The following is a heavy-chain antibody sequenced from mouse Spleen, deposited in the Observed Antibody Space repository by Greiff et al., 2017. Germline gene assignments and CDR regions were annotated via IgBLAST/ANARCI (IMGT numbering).Heavy chain of an antibody. V-gene: IGHV5-6*01. D-gene: IGHD2-4*01. Sequence: EVKLMESGGDLVKPGGSLKLSCAASGFTFSSYGMSWVRQTPDKRLEWVATISSGGSYTYYPDSVKGRFTISRDNAKNTLYLQMSSLKSEDTAMYYCARSYDSYAMDYWGQGTSVTVSS. J-gene: IGHJ4*01. CDR1: GFTFSSYG. CDR3: ARSYDSYAMDY. CDR2: ISSGGSYT.